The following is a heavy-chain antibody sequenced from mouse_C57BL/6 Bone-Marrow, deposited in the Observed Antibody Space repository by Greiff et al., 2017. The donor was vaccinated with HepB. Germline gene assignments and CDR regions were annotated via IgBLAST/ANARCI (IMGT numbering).Heavy chain of an antibody. J-gene: IGHJ2*01. Sequence: QVHVKQPGAELVKPGASVKMSCKASGYTFTSYWITWVKQRPGQGLEWIGDIYPGSGSTNYNEKFKSKATLTVDTSSSTAYMQLSSLTSEDSAVYYCARREQYSFDYWGQGTTLTVSS. CDR1: GYTFTSYW. V-gene: IGHV1-55*01. CDR3: ARREQYSFDY. CDR2: IYPGSGST.